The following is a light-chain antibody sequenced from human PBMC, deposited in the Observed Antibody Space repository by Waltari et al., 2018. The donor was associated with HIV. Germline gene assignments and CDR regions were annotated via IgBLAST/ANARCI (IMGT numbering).Light chain of an antibody. CDR2: EDN. Sequence: NFMLTQPHSVSESPGKTVTISCTRSSGSIGRDYVHWYQHRPGSAPSLVIYEDNRRPTGVPGRFSGSIDTSSNSASLTISGLEPEDEAYYYCQSCYNTYRVFGGGTKLTVL. V-gene: IGLV6-57*03. J-gene: IGLJ3*02. CDR1: SGSIGRDY. CDR3: QSCYNTYRV.